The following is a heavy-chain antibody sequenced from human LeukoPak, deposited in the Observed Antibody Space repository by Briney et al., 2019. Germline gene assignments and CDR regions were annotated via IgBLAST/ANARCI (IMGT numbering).Heavy chain of an antibody. Sequence: PGRSLRLSCAASGFTFDDYAMYWVRQAPGKGLEWVSSISSSSSYIYYADSVKGRFTISRDNAKNSLYLQMNSLRAEDTAVYYCARVENSYGPRFDFWGQGTLVTVSS. V-gene: IGHV3-21*01. CDR2: ISSSSSYI. CDR3: ARVENSYGPRFDF. J-gene: IGHJ4*02. D-gene: IGHD5-18*01. CDR1: GFTFDDYA.